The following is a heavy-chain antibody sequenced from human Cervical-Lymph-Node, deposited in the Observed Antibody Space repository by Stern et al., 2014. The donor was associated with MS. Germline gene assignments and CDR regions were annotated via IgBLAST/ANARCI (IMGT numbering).Heavy chain of an antibody. Sequence: EVQLVESGGGLVQPGGSLRLSCAASGFTFSRYDMHWVRQAKGKGLQWVSAVGTAGDTYYADSVKGRFTISRENAKNSFFLQMNSLRAGDTAVYYCASWTVTTGFDYWGHGTLVTVSS. CDR3: ASWTVTTGFDY. D-gene: IGHD4-17*01. CDR1: GFTFSRYD. V-gene: IGHV3-13*04. J-gene: IGHJ4*01. CDR2: VGTAGDT.